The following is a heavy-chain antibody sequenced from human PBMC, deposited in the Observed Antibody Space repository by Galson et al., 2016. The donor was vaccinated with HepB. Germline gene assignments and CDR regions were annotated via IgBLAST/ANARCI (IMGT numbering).Heavy chain of an antibody. D-gene: IGHD2-21*02. CDR3: TRGRGDQPLPGGDY. J-gene: IGHJ4*02. CDR2: IYPGDSET. Sequence: QSGAEVTKPGESLKISCKGSGYSFTTYWIAWVRQAPGKGLEWMGIIYPGDSETKYSPSFQGQVTISAAKSISTAYLQWSSLKASDTAMYYCTRGRGDQPLPGGDYWGQGTLVTVSS. CDR1: GYSFTTYW. V-gene: IGHV5-51*01.